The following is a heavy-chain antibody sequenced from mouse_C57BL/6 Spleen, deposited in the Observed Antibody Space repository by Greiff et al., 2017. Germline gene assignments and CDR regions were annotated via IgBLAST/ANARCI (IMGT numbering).Heavy chain of an antibody. CDR2: IDPSDSYT. D-gene: IGHD1-1*01. J-gene: IGHJ4*01. V-gene: IGHV1-59*01. Sequence: QVQLQQPGAELVRPGTSVKLSCKASGYTFTSYWMHWVKQRPGQGLEWIGVIDPSDSYTNYNQKFKGKATLTVDTSSSTAYMQLSSLTSEDSAVYYWARKGTTIVAPFYAMDDWGQGTAVTVSS. CDR3: ARKGTTIVAPFYAMDD. CDR1: GYTFTSYW.